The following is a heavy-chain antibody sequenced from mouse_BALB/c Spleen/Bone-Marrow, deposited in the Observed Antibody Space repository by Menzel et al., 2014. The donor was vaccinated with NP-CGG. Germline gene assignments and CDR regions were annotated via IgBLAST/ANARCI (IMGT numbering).Heavy chain of an antibody. V-gene: IGHV7-3*02. CDR2: IRNKANGYTT. CDR3: AGDDYYAMDY. Sequence: EVMLVESGGGLVQPGGPLRLSCATSGFTFADYYMSWVRQPPGKALEWLGFIRNKANGYTTEYSASVKGRFTISRDNSQSILYLQTNTLRAEDSATYYCAGDDYYAMDYWGQGTSVTVSS. CDR1: GFTFADYY. J-gene: IGHJ4*01.